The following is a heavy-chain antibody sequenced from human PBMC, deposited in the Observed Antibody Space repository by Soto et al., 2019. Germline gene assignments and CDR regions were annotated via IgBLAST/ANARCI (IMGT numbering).Heavy chain of an antibody. CDR2: ISGGST. Sequence: EVQVLESGGGLVQPGGSLRLSCAASGFTISSYVMSWVRQAPGKGLEWVSGISGGSTYYADSVKGRFPISRDNSKITLSLQMTSLRAEDTAVYYCAKGWAAYWGQGTLVTVSS. V-gene: IGHV3-23*01. CDR1: GFTISSYV. CDR3: AKGWAAY. J-gene: IGHJ4*02. D-gene: IGHD2-15*01.